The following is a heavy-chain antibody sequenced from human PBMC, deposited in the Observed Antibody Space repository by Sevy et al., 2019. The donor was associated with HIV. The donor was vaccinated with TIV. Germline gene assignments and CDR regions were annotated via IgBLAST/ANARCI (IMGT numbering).Heavy chain of an antibody. Sequence: GGSLRLSCAASGFTFSNAWMSWVRQAPGKGLEWVGRIKSKTDGGTTDYAAPVKGRFTISRDDSKNTLYLQMNSLKTEDTAVYYCTTFWDLRVVARYFDYWGRGTLVTVSS. CDR1: GFTFSNAW. J-gene: IGHJ4*02. CDR3: TTFWDLRVVARYFDY. V-gene: IGHV3-15*01. D-gene: IGHD2-15*01. CDR2: IKSKTDGGTT.